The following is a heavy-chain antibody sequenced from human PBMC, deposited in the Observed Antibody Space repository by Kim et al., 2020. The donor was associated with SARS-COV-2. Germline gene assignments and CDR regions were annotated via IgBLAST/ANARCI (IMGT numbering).Heavy chain of an antibody. CDR1: GFTFSSYA. Sequence: GGSLRLSCAASGFTFSSYAMSWVRQAPGKGLEWVSAISGSGGSTYYADSVKGRFTISRDKSKNTLYLQMNSLRAEDTAVYYCAKIYSGSYEGWFDPWGQGTLVTVSS. V-gene: IGHV3-23*01. CDR3: AKIYSGSYEGWFDP. J-gene: IGHJ5*02. D-gene: IGHD1-26*01. CDR2: ISGSGGST.